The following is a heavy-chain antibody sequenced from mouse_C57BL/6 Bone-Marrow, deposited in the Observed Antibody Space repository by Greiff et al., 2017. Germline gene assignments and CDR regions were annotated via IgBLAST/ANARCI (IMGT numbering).Heavy chain of an antibody. D-gene: IGHD1-1*01. CDR1: GYTFTSYG. Sequence: QFQLQQSGAELARPGASVKLSCKASGYTFTSYGISWVKQRTGQGLEWIGEIYPRSGNTYYNEKFKGKATLTADKSSSTAYMELRSLTSEDSAVYFCARRDYYGSSYYFDYWGQGTTLTVSS. V-gene: IGHV1-81*01. J-gene: IGHJ2*01. CDR3: ARRDYYGSSYYFDY. CDR2: IYPRSGNT.